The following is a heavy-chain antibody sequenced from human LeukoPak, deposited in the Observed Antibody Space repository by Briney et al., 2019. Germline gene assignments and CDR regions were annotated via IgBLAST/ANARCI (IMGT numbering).Heavy chain of an antibody. Sequence: ASVKVSCKASGYTFTGYYLHGVRQAPGQGVEGMGWIRPNSGETNSAQKFQGRVTMIRDTSISTAYMELSRRTSDDTAVYYCARAPGAGSYLDYWGQGTLVTVSS. D-gene: IGHD2-2*01. CDR1: GYTFTGYY. CDR3: ARAPGAGSYLDY. CDR2: IRPNSGET. J-gene: IGHJ4*02. V-gene: IGHV1-2*02.